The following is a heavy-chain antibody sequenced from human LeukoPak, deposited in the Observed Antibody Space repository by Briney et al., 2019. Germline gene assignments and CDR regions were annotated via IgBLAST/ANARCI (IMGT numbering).Heavy chain of an antibody. CDR2: IKQDGSEK. J-gene: IGHJ6*02. V-gene: IGHV3-7*01. CDR1: GFTFSSYW. D-gene: IGHD6-13*01. Sequence: TGGSLRLSCAASGFTFSSYWMSWVRQAPGKGLEWVANIKQDGSEKYYVDSVKGRFTISRDNAKNSLYLQMNSLRAEDTAVYYCAREGYSSSWPYYYGMDVWGQGTTVTVSS. CDR3: AREGYSSSWPYYYGMDV.